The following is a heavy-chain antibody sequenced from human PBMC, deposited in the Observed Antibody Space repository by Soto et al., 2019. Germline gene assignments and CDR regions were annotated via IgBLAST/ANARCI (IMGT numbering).Heavy chain of an antibody. CDR1: GYTFTGYY. CDR2: INPNSGGT. Sequence: ASVKVSFKASGYTFTGYYMHWVRQAPGQGLEWMGWINPNSGGTNYAQKFQGRVTMTRDTSISTAYMELSRLRSDDTAVYYCARDGYDILTGRSAGFDYWGQGTLVTVSS. D-gene: IGHD3-9*01. V-gene: IGHV1-2*02. J-gene: IGHJ4*02. CDR3: ARDGYDILTGRSAGFDY.